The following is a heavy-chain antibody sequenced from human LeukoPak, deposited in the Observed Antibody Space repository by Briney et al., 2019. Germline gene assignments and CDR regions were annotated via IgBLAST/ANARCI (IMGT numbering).Heavy chain of an antibody. CDR2: ISSSGSSI. Sequence: GGSLRLSCVASGFXFSTYEMNWVRQAPGKGLEWASSISSSGSSIYYADSLRGRFTISRDNAKNSLFLQMHSLRAEDTAVYYCATLTTVTHDAFDIWGQGTMVTVSS. D-gene: IGHD4-17*01. J-gene: IGHJ3*02. CDR3: ATLTTVTHDAFDI. CDR1: GFXFSTYE. V-gene: IGHV3-21*01.